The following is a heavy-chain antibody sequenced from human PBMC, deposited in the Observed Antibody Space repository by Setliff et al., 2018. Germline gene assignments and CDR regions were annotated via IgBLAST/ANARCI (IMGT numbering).Heavy chain of an antibody. D-gene: IGHD3-3*01. V-gene: IGHV3-33*06. CDR3: AKPPYDFTYYYYYMDV. Sequence: PGGSLRLSCGAAGFTFSRNGMHWVRQAPGKGLEWVAGTWYDGTTKYYTDSVEGRFTISRDNSKNTLYLQMNSLRAEDTAVYYCAKPPYDFTYYYYYMDVWGKGTTVTVSS. CDR1: GFTFSRNG. CDR2: TWYDGTTK. J-gene: IGHJ6*03.